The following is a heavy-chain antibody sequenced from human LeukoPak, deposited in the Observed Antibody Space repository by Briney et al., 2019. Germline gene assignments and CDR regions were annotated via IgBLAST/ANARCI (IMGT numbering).Heavy chain of an antibody. Sequence: EGSLRLSCVGSGFSFSPYWMHWVRQDPVKGLVWVARISSDGSDTKYADSVKGRFTISRDNAKNTLYLQMNSLRAEDTALYYCARDQTELGPTTVDHWGQGTQVTVSS. V-gene: IGHV3-74*03. CDR1: GFSFSPYW. CDR2: ISSDGSDT. D-gene: IGHD1-14*01. CDR3: ARDQTELGPTTVDH. J-gene: IGHJ4*02.